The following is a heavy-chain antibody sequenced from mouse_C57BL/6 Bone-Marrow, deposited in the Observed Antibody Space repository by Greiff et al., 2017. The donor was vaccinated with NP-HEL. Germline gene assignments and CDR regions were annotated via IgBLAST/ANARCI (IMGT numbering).Heavy chain of an antibody. CDR2: LRNKANGYTT. CDR1: GFTFTDYY. Sequence: EVMLVESGGGLVQPGGSLSLSCAASGFTFTDYYMSWVRQPPGKALEWLGFLRNKANGYTTEYSASVQGRFTISRDNSQSILYLQMNALRAEDSATYYCARPGLRRGYFDVWGTGTTVTVSS. V-gene: IGHV7-3*01. D-gene: IGHD2-4*01. CDR3: ARPGLRRGYFDV. J-gene: IGHJ1*03.